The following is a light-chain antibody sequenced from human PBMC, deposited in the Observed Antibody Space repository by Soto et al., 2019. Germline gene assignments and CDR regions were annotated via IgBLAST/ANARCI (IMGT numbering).Light chain of an antibody. CDR3: SSFTTSNSYV. CDR1: SSDVGGYQY. CDR2: DVS. J-gene: IGLJ1*01. V-gene: IGLV2-14*03. Sequence: QSVLTQPASVSGSPGQSIAISCTGSSSDVGGYQYVSWYQQHPGKAPKLMIYDVSHRPSGVSDRFSGSKSGNTASLTISGLQSEDEADYYCSSFTTSNSYVFGTGTKVPVL.